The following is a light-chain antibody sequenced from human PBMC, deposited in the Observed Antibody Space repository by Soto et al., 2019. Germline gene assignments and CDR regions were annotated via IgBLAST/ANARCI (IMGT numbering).Light chain of an antibody. CDR3: CSYAGSYRGV. CDR2: DVS. Sequence: QSALTQPRSVSGSPGQSVTISCTGTSSDVGGYNYVSWYQQHPGKAPKLMIYDVSKRPSGVPDRFSGSKSGNTASLTISGLQAEDEADYYCCSYAGSYRGVFGTGTKVTFL. J-gene: IGLJ1*01. V-gene: IGLV2-11*01. CDR1: SSDVGGYNY.